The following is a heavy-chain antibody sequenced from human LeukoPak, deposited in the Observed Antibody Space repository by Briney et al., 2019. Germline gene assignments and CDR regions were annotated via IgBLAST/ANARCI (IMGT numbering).Heavy chain of an antibody. CDR1: GGTFSSYA. D-gene: IGHD1-7*01. Sequence: SVKVSCKASGGTFSSYAISWVRQAPGQGLEWIGGIIPIFGTANYAQKFQGRVTITTDESTSTAYMELSSLRSEDTAVYYCAAGGYNWNYVGSSRPNNWFDPWGQGTLVTVSS. CDR3: AAGGYNWNYVGSSRPNNWFDP. CDR2: IIPIFGTA. J-gene: IGHJ5*02. V-gene: IGHV1-69*05.